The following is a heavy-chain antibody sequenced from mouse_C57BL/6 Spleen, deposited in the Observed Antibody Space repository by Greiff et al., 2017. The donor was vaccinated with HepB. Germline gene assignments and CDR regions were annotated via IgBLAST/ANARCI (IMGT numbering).Heavy chain of an antibody. J-gene: IGHJ2*01. CDR2: ISNLAYSI. D-gene: IGHD4-1*02. Sequence: VKVEESGGGLVQPGGSLKLSCAASGFTFSDYGMAWVRQAPRKGPEWVAFISNLAYSIYYADTVTGRFTISRENAKNTLYLEMSSLRSEDTAMYYCARARATGTNYFDYWGQGTTLTVSS. CDR1: GFTFSDYG. V-gene: IGHV5-15*01. CDR3: ARARATGTNYFDY.